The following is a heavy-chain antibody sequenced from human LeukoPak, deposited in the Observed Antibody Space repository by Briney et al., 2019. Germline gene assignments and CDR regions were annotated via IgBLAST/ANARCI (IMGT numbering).Heavy chain of an antibody. Sequence: GESLKISCKGSGYSITSHWIGWVRQMPGKGLEWTGIIYPGDSDTTYSPSFQGQVTMSADKSISTAYLQWSSLKASDTAMYYCARQGGSMSVGRAFDIWGQGTMVAVSP. J-gene: IGHJ3*02. D-gene: IGHD1-26*01. CDR1: GYSITSHW. CDR3: ARQGGSMSVGRAFDI. CDR2: IYPGDSDT. V-gene: IGHV5-51*01.